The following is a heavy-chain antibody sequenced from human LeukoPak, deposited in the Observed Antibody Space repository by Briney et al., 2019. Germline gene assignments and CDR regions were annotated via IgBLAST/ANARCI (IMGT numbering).Heavy chain of an antibody. Sequence: GGSLRLSCASSGFTFSNYWMSWVRQAPGKGLEWVANIKQDGSEKYYVDSVKVRFTISRDNAKNSLYLKMNSLRVEDTAVYYCARLTFNYGDYGADWFDPWGQGTQVTVSS. D-gene: IGHD4-17*01. J-gene: IGHJ5*02. V-gene: IGHV3-7*01. CDR3: ARLTFNYGDYGADWFDP. CDR2: IKQDGSEK. CDR1: GFTFSNYW.